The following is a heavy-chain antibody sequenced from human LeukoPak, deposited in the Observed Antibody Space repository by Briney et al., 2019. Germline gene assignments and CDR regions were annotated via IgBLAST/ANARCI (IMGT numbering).Heavy chain of an antibody. CDR3: GRVGGRSVSAKGDAFDI. V-gene: IGHV3-74*01. J-gene: IGHJ3*02. Sequence: GGSLRLSCVASGFTFSNYWMHWVRQPPGKGLVWVSRIYVDGRTTNYADSVKGRFTISRDNAKNTVYLEMNSLSVEDTAMYYCGRVGGRSVSAKGDAFDIWGQGTMVTVSS. CDR2: IYVDGRTT. D-gene: IGHD3-10*01. CDR1: GFTFSNYW.